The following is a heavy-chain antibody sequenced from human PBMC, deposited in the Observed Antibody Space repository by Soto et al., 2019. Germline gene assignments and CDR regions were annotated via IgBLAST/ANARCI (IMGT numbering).Heavy chain of an antibody. CDR1: GFTVSINY. V-gene: IGHV3-66*01. Sequence: GGSLRLSCAASGFTVSINYMSWFGQAPGKGLEWVSVIYSGGSTYYADSVKGRFTISRDNSKNTLYLQMNSLRAEDTAVYYCASAPEWSNWFDPWGQGTLVTVSS. CDR3: ASAPEWSNWFDP. D-gene: IGHD3-3*01. J-gene: IGHJ5*02. CDR2: IYSGGST.